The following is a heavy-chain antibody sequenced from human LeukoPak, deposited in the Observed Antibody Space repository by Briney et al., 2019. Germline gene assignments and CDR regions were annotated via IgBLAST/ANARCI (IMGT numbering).Heavy chain of an antibody. CDR3: ATSPGYDY. V-gene: IGHV1-18*01. CDR2: ISAYNGNT. J-gene: IGHJ4*02. D-gene: IGHD1-14*01. Sequence: GTSVKVSCKASGYSFTSYIINWVRQAPGQGLEWMGWISAYNGNTNYAQKFQGRVTMTTDTSTDTAYMELRSLRSEDTAVYYCATSPGYDYWGQGTLVTVSS. CDR1: GYSFTSYI.